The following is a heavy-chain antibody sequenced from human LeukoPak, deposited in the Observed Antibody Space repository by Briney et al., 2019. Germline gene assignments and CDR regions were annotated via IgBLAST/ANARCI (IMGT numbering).Heavy chain of an antibody. CDR2: IDHRRNT. D-gene: IGHD2-15*01. CDR1: RGSFNDYY. CDR3: ASAKNTETTLRSYFYGMDV. V-gene: IGHV4-34*01. J-gene: IGHJ6*02. Sequence: SETLSLTCAVYRGSFNDYYWRWSWVRQPPGAGLERIGEIDHRRNTHYNPSHKSRVTMSVDTSKNQFSLRLSSVTAADTAIYYCASAKNTETTLRSYFYGMDVWGQGTTVTVSS.